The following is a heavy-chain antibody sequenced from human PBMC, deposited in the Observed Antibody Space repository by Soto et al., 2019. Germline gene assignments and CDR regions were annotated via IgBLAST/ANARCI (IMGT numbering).Heavy chain of an antibody. Sequence: PSETLSLTCAVYGGSFSGYYWSWIRQPPGKGLEWIGEINHSGSTNYNPSLKSRVTISVDTSKNQFSLKLSSVTAADTAVYYCASGGMEGIAANPIDYRGQGTLVTVSS. D-gene: IGHD6-13*01. CDR1: GGSFSGYY. CDR3: ASGGMEGIAANPIDY. J-gene: IGHJ4*02. CDR2: INHSGST. V-gene: IGHV4-34*01.